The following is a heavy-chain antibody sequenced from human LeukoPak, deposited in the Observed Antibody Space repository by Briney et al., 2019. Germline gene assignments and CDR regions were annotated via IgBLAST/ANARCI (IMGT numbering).Heavy chain of an antibody. V-gene: IGHV1-2*02. J-gene: IGHJ4*02. Sequence: ASVTVSCQASGYTFTGYFLHWVRQAPGQGLEWVGWINPDSAYTSSALKFRGRVTMTRDTSISTAYMELSSLTPDDTAVYYCARTASYYDFWNGYIHWGQGTLVTVSS. D-gene: IGHD3-3*01. CDR1: GYTFTGYF. CDR2: INPDSAYT. CDR3: ARTASYYDFWNGYIH.